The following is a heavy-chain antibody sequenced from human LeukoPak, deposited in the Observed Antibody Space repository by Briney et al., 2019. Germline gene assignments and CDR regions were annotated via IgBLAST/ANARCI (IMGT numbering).Heavy chain of an antibody. J-gene: IGHJ4*02. CDR3: ARDLGVATIRDYFDH. D-gene: IGHD5-12*01. Sequence: GASVKVSCKASGYTFTGYYMHWVRQAPGQGLEWMGWINPKSGGTNYAQKFQGRVTMTRDTSISTAHMELSSLRSDDTAVYYCARDLGVATIRDYFDHWGQGTLVTVSS. CDR1: GYTFTGYY. CDR2: INPKSGGT. V-gene: IGHV1-2*02.